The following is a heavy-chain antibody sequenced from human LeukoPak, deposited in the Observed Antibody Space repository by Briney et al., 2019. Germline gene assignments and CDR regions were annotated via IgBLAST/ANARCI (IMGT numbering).Heavy chain of an antibody. CDR1: GGSFSGYY. J-gene: IGHJ4*02. Sequence: SETLSLTCAVYGGSFSGYYWSWIRQPPGKGLEWIGEINHSGSTNYNPSLKSRVTISVDTSKNQSSLKLSSVTAADTAVYYCARGYEPATSIYYFDYWGQGTLVTVSS. CDR3: ARGYEPATSIYYFDY. V-gene: IGHV4-34*01. D-gene: IGHD1-14*01. CDR2: INHSGST.